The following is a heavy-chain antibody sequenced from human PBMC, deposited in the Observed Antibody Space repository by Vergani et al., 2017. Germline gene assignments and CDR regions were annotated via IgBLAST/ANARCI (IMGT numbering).Heavy chain of an antibody. CDR3: AVRPRDNLVVGDILTKRTFDY. CDR1: GESFSSFY. D-gene: IGHD2-8*02. V-gene: IGHV4-34*02. CDR2: INNDGHT. Sequence: QVQLQQWGAGVVKPSGTLSLTCAVFGESFSSFYWSWIRQPPGKGLEWIGEINNDGHTNYNPSLECRVTVSRDSAKNTFYLNLMSVTAADTAMYYFAVRPRDNLVVGDILTKRTFDYWSQGSLVTVSS. J-gene: IGHJ4*02.